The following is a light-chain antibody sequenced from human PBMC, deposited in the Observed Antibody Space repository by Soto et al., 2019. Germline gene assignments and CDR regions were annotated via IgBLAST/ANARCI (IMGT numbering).Light chain of an antibody. Sequence: DIQMTQSPAAMSASVGDRVTITCRASQSISSYLAWFQQKPGQVPRRLIYAASTLHSGIPARFSGSGSGTEFTLTISSLQSEDFAVYYCLQHNSYPYTFGQGTKLEIK. J-gene: IGKJ2*01. CDR1: QSISSY. V-gene: IGKV1-17*03. CDR3: LQHNSYPYT. CDR2: AAS.